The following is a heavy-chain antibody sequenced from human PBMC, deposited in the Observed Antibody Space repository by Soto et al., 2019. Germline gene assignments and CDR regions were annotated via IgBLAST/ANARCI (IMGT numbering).Heavy chain of an antibody. CDR1: GFTLSSYG. Sequence: PGGSQRLSCAASGFTLSSYGMHWVRQAPGKGLEWVAVIWYDGSNKYYADSVKGRFTISRDNSKNTLYLQMNSLRAEDTAVYYCARAGLDAFDIWGQGTMVTVSS. J-gene: IGHJ3*02. CDR2: IWYDGSNK. CDR3: ARAGLDAFDI. V-gene: IGHV3-33*01. D-gene: IGHD2-21*02.